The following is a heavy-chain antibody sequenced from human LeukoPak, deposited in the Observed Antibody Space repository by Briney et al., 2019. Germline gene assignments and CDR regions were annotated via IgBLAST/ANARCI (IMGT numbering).Heavy chain of an antibody. J-gene: IGHJ4*02. CDR3: ARDRNYYDSSLGY. Sequence: SETLSLTCTVSGVSISSYYWSWIRQPPGKGLEWIGYIYYSGSTSYNPSLNSLVTTSVDTSTKQNSRKLRSVTAADTAVYYCARDRNYYDSSLGYWGQGTLVTVSS. CDR2: IYYSGST. D-gene: IGHD3-22*01. CDR1: GVSISSYY. V-gene: IGHV4-59*01.